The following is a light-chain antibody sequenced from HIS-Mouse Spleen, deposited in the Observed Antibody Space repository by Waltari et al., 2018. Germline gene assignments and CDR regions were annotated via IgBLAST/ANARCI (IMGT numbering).Light chain of an antibody. CDR1: SSNLGSTY. CDR3: AAWDDSLSGPV. Sequence: QSVLTQPPSASGTPGQRVTISCSGSSSNLGSTYVYWYQQLPGTAPKLPLYRNNQRPSGVPDRFSGSKSGTSASLAISGLRSEDEADYYCAAWDDSLSGPVFGGGTKLTVL. J-gene: IGLJ3*02. CDR2: RNN. V-gene: IGLV1-47*01.